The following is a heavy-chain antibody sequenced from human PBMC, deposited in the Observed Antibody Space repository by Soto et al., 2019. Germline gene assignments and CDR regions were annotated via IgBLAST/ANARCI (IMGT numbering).Heavy chain of an antibody. CDR1: GGSFSGYY. J-gene: IGHJ4*02. CDR2: INHSGST. CDR3: ARDYYDSSGRPTIDY. D-gene: IGHD3-22*01. V-gene: IGHV4-34*01. Sequence: QVQLQQWGAGLLKPSETLSLTCAVCGGSFSGYYWSWIRQPPGKGLEWIGEINHSGSTNYNPSLKSRVTISVDTSKNQFSLKLSSVTAADTAVYYCARDYYDSSGRPTIDYWGQGTLVTVSS.